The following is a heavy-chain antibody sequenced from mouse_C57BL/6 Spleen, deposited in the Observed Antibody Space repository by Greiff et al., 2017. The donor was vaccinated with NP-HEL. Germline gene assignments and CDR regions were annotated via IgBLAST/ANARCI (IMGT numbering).Heavy chain of an antibody. Sequence: EVKLMESEGGLVQPGSSMKLSCTASGFTFSDYYMAWVRQVPEKGLEWVANINYDGSSTYYLDSLKSRFIISRDNAKNILYLQMSSLKSEDTATYYCARANWEGFDYWGQGTTLTVSS. V-gene: IGHV5-16*01. D-gene: IGHD4-1*02. CDR1: GFTFSDYY. CDR2: INYDGSST. J-gene: IGHJ2*01. CDR3: ARANWEGFDY.